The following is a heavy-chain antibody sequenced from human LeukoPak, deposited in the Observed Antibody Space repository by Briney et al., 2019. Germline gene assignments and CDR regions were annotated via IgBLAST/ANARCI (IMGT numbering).Heavy chain of an antibody. J-gene: IGHJ4*02. V-gene: IGHV3-21*01. Sequence: PGGSLRLSCAASGFTFSSYSVNWVRQAPGKGLEWVSSISSSSSYIYYADSVKGRFTISRDNAKNSLYLQMNSLRAEDTAVYYCARSLDYGDYAPIDYWGQGTLVTVSS. D-gene: IGHD4-17*01. CDR2: ISSSSSYI. CDR1: GFTFSSYS. CDR3: ARSLDYGDYAPIDY.